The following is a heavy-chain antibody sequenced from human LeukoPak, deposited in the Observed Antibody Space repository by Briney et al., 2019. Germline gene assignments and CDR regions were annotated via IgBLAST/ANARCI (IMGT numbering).Heavy chain of an antibody. J-gene: IGHJ6*04. D-gene: IGHD3-10*01. CDR2: IFHSGST. Sequence: SETLSLSCAVSGYSIGSGFYWGWIRQSPGKGLEWIGSIFHSGSTYYNPSLKSRVTISVDTSKNQFSLKLSSVTAADTALYYCARASGGYGSGSYYYSGMDVWGKGTTVTVSS. CDR3: ARASGGYGSGSYYYSGMDV. V-gene: IGHV4-38-2*01. CDR1: GYSIGSGFY.